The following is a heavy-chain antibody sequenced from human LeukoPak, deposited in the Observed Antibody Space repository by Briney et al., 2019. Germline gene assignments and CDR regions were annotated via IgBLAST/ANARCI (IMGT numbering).Heavy chain of an antibody. CDR2: IKRKTDGGTR. D-gene: IGHD3-16*01. CDR1: GFTFSSYE. V-gene: IGHV3-15*01. CDR3: TTDNIPQMRFGESNDAFDI. J-gene: IGHJ3*02. Sequence: PGGSLRLSCAVSGFTFSSYEMNWVRQAPGKGLEWVGRIKRKTDGGTRDYAAPVKGRFSISRDDSKNTMYLQMNSLKTEDTALYYCTTDNIPQMRFGESNDAFDIWGQGTMVTVSP.